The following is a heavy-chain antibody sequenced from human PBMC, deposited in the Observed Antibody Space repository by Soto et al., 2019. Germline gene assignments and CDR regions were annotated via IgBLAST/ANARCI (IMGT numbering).Heavy chain of an antibody. D-gene: IGHD3-3*01. CDR2: ISSSGSTI. Sequence: PGGSLRLSCAASGFTFSDYYMSWIRQAPGKGLEWVSYISSSGSTIYYADSVKGRFTISRDNAKNSLYLQMNSLRAEDTAVYYCARDFDFWSGYYLRGMDVWGQGTTVIVSS. J-gene: IGHJ6*02. CDR1: GFTFSDYY. V-gene: IGHV3-11*01. CDR3: ARDFDFWSGYYLRGMDV.